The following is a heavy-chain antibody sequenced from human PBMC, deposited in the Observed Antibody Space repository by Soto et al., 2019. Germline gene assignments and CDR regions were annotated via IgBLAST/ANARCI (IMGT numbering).Heavy chain of an antibody. CDR3: AEAAYTAMVYWYFDL. CDR2: IYYSGST. CDR1: GGSISSSSYY. D-gene: IGHD5-18*01. Sequence: SETLSLTCTVSGGSISSSSYYWGWIRQPPGKGLEWIGSIYYSGSTYYNPSLKSRVTISVDTSKNQFSLKLSSVTAADTAVYYCAEAAYTAMVYWYFDLWGRGTLVTVSS. V-gene: IGHV4-39*01. J-gene: IGHJ2*01.